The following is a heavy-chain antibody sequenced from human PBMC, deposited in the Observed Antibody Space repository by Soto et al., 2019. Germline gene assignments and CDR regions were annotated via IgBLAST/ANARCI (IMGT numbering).Heavy chain of an antibody. D-gene: IGHD2-2*01. CDR2: ISGSGGST. CDR1: GFTFSSYA. CDR3: AKDREYQLLSDGMDV. Sequence: LRLSCAASGFTFSSYAMSWVRQAPGKGLEWVSAISGSGGSTYYADSVKGRFTISRDNSKNTLYLQMNSLRAEDTAVYYCAKDREYQLLSDGMDVWGQGTTVTVSS. V-gene: IGHV3-23*01. J-gene: IGHJ6*02.